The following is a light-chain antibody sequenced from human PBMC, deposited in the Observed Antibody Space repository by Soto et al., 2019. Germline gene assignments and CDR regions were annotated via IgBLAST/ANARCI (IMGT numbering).Light chain of an antibody. CDR1: QVIRNN. J-gene: IGKJ3*01. V-gene: IGKV1-17*01. CDR3: LQHNDFPFT. Sequence: DIQMTQSPCSLSASVGDRATITCRASQVIRNNLAWYQQKPGKAPQRLIYTESRLQSGVPSRYSASGSGTEFALTITSLHPEDFATHYCLQHNDFPFTFGPGTKVDI. CDR2: TES.